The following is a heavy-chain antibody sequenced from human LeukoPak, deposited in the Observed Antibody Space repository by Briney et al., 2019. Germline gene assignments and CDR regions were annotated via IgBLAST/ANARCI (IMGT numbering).Heavy chain of an antibody. CDR3: ARDREWELTKRGYYMDV. J-gene: IGHJ6*03. V-gene: IGHV1-2*02. CDR2: INPNSGGT. Sequence: GASVKVSCKASGYTSTSYGISWVRQAPGQGLEWMGWINPNSGGTNYAQKFQGRVTMTRDTSISTAYMELSRLRSDDTAVYYCARDREWELTKRGYYMDVWGKGTTVTISS. CDR1: GYTSTSYG. D-gene: IGHD1-26*01.